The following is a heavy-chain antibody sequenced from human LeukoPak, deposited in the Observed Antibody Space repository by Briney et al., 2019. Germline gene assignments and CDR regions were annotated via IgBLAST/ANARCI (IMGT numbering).Heavy chain of an antibody. V-gene: IGHV4-59*08. CDR3: ARRRAEGGSNGHYNWFDP. CDR1: GDSINVYY. J-gene: IGHJ5*02. CDR2: IYFCGTT. Sequence: PSEPLSLPCSVSGDSINVYYWGWLREPPGKALVGIGYIYFCGTTKYHPSLESRVTISGDTSKNQFSLKLSSVTATETAVYYCARRRAEGGSNGHYNWFDPWGQGILVTVSS. D-gene: IGHD6-13*01.